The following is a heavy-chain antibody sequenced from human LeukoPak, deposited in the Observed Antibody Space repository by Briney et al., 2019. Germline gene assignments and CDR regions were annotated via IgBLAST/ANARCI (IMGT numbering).Heavy chain of an antibody. D-gene: IGHD2-15*01. CDR1: GYSISSSNW. V-gene: IGHV4-28*05. CDR3: ARSGCSGGSCYYFDY. Sequence: SETLSLTCAVSGYSISSSNWWGWIRQPPGKGLEWIRYIYYSGSIYYNPSLKSRVTMSVDTSKNQFSLKLSSVTAVDTAVYYCARSGCSGGSCYYFDYWGQGTLVTVSS. CDR2: IYYSGSI. J-gene: IGHJ4*02.